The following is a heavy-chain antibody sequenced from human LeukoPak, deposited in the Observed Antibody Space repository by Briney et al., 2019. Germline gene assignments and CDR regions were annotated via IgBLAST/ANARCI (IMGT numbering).Heavy chain of an antibody. CDR3: ATAAAGAGLGLNYYDSSGYFDY. V-gene: IGHV1-24*01. CDR2: FDPEDGET. D-gene: IGHD3-22*01. CDR1: GYTFTSYG. Sequence: GASVKVSCKASGYTFTSYGISWVRQAPGQGLEWMGGFDPEDGETIYAQKFQGRVTMTEDTSTDTAYMELSSLRSEDTAVYYCATAAAGAGLGLNYYDSSGYFDYWGQGTLVTVSS. J-gene: IGHJ4*02.